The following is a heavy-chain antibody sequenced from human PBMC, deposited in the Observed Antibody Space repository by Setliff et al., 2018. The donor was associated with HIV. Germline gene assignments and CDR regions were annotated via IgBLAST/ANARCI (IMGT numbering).Heavy chain of an antibody. Sequence: SETLSLTCTVSGGSISSYYWSWIRQPPGKGLEWIGYIYTSGSTNYNPSLKSRVTISVDTSKNPFSLKLSSVTAADTAVYYCARGYSSSSFILWGQGTLVTVSS. CDR1: GGSISSYY. CDR2: IYTSGST. D-gene: IGHD6-6*01. CDR3: ARGYSSSSFIL. V-gene: IGHV4-4*08. J-gene: IGHJ4*02.